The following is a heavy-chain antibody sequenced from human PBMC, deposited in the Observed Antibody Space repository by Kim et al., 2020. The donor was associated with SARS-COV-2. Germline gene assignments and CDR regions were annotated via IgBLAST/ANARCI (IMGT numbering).Heavy chain of an antibody. CDR3: AKDTGSRSFDY. Sequence: TYYTGSVKGRFTISRENSKNTLFLQMNSLRAEDTAIYYCAKDTGSRSFDYWGQGTLLTVSS. CDR2: T. D-gene: IGHD2-15*01. V-gene: IGHV3-23*01. J-gene: IGHJ4*02.